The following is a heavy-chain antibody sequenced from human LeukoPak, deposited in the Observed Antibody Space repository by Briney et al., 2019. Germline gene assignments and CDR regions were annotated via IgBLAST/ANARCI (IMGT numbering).Heavy chain of an antibody. J-gene: IGHJ1*01. D-gene: IGHD1-26*01. CDR3: ARESDSGSYSRPGYFQH. CDR1: GFTFSDYS. Sequence: GRSLRLSCAASGFTFSDYSMSWVRQAPGKGLEWISYVGISSGNTKYADSVKGRLTISRDNAKNSLYLQMNRLRAEDTAVYYCARESDSGSYSRPGYFQHWGQGTLVTVSS. V-gene: IGHV3-11*06. CDR2: VGISSGNT.